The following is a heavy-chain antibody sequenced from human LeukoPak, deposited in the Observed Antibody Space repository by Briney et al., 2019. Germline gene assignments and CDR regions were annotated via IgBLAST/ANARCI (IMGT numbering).Heavy chain of an antibody. V-gene: IGHV3-21*01. CDR3: AKASTGYRVTDRFDT. Sequence: PGGSLRLSCAASGFTFRDYTMNWVRQSPGKGLQWVSYVSFGSSYISYADSLKGRFTISRDDAKSSVYLEMTSLRAEDTAVYYCAKASTGYRVTDRFDTWGPGTLVTVSS. CDR2: VSFGSSYI. J-gene: IGHJ5*02. CDR1: GFTFRDYT. D-gene: IGHD4-17*01.